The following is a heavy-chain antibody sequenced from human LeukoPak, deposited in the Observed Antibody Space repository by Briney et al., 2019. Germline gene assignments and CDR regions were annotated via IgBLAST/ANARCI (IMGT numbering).Heavy chain of an antibody. Sequence: PSETLPLTCAVYGGSFSGYYWSWIRQPPGKGLEWIGEINHSGSTNYNPSLKSRVTISVDTSKNQFSLKLSSATAADTAVYYCARERDFFGSSSGYFDYWGQGTLVTVSS. V-gene: IGHV4-34*01. J-gene: IGHJ4*02. D-gene: IGHD6-6*01. CDR1: GGSFSGYY. CDR3: ARERDFFGSSSGYFDY. CDR2: INHSGST.